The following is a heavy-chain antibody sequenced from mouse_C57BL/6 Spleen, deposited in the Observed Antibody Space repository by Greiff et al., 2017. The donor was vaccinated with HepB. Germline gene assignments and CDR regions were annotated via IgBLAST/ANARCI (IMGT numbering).Heavy chain of an antibody. J-gene: IGHJ4*01. CDR3: ARESHYYGSSYYYAMDY. V-gene: IGHV5-16*01. D-gene: IGHD1-1*01. Sequence: DVKLVESEGGLVQPGSSMKLSCTASGFTFSDYYMAWVRQVPEKGLEWVAHINYDGSSTYYLDSLKSRFIISRDNAKNILYLQMSSLKSEDTATYYCARESHYYGSSYYYAMDYWGQGTSVTVSA. CDR1: GFTFSDYY. CDR2: INYDGSST.